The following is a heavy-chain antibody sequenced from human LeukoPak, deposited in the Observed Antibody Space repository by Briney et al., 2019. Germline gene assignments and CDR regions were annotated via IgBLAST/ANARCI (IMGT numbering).Heavy chain of an antibody. CDR1: GYTFTSYG. CDR3: AKCSETGTTRWFDP. Sequence: ASVKVSCKASGYTFTSYGISWVRQAPGQGLEWMGLINPSGTTTYAQNFQGRVTMTRDTSTSTVYMELSSLRSDDTAVYYCAKCSETGTTRWFDPWGQGTLVTVSS. J-gene: IGHJ5*02. D-gene: IGHD1-7*01. CDR2: INPSGTT. V-gene: IGHV1-18*01.